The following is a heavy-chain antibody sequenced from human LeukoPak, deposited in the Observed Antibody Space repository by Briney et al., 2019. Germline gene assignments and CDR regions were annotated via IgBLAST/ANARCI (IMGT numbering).Heavy chain of an antibody. V-gene: IGHV3-23*01. D-gene: IGHD5-12*01. J-gene: IGHJ4*02. Sequence: GGSLRLSCEASGFTFSSYAMSWVRQAPGKGLEWVSVISGSSDSTYYADSVQGRCTSSRDNSKDALYLQINSLRAEDTAVYYCERVGYSGYDYDYWGQGTLVTVSS. CDR3: ERVGYSGYDYDY. CDR1: GFTFSSYA. CDR2: ISGSSDST.